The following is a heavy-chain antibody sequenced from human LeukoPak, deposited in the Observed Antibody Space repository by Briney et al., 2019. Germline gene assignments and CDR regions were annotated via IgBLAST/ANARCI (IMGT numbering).Heavy chain of an antibody. V-gene: IGHV2-5*02. D-gene: IGHD5-18*01. CDR2: IYWDDDK. J-gene: IGHJ4*02. Sequence: SGPTLVKPTQTLTLTCTFSGFSLSTSGVGVGWIRQPPGKALEWLALIYWDDDKRYSPSLKSRLTITKVTSKNQVVLTMTNMDPVDTATYYCAHRRKEQLWLPFDFWGQGTLVTVSS. CDR1: GFSLSTSGVG. CDR3: AHRRKEQLWLPFDF.